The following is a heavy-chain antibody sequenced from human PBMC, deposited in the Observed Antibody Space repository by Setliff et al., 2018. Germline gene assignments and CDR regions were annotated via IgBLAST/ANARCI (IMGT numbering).Heavy chain of an antibody. CDR1: GYSISSGYY. V-gene: IGHV4-4*07. J-gene: IGHJ6*03. CDR2: IYTSGST. CDR3: AREQWLDPPGYYYMDV. Sequence: PSETLSLTCTVSGYSISSGYYWGWTRQPAGKGLEWIGRIYTSGSTNYNPSLKSRVTMSIDTSKNQFSLKLNSVTAADMAVYYGAREQWLDPPGYYYMDVWAKGTTVTVSS. D-gene: IGHD6-19*01.